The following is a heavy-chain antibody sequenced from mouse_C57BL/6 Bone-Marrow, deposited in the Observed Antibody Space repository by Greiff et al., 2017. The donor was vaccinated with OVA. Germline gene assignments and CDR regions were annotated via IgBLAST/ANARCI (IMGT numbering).Heavy chain of an antibody. J-gene: IGHJ2*01. CDR3: ARHGDYGSFFDY. CDR2: ISSGGSYT. CDR1: GFTFSSYG. Sequence: EVQLVESGGDLVKPGGSLKLSCAASGFTFSSYGMSWVRQTPDKRLEWVATISSGGSYTYYPASVKGRFTFSRDNAKNTLYLQRSSLKSDDTAMYYCARHGDYGSFFDYWGQGTTLTVSS. D-gene: IGHD1-1*01. V-gene: IGHV5-6*01.